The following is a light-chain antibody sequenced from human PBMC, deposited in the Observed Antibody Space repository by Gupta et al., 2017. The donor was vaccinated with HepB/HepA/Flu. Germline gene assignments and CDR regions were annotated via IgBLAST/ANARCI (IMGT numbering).Light chain of an antibody. CDR2: EVS. V-gene: IGLV2-23*02. J-gene: IGLJ2*01. CDR1: SSDVGSYNL. Sequence: QSALTQPASVSGSPGQSITISCTGTSSDVGSYNLVSWYQQHPGKAPKLMIYEVSRRPAVVSNRFSGSKSGNTASLTISGLQEEDEADYYCCSDAGSSTLVFGGGTKLTVL. CDR3: CSDAGSSTLV.